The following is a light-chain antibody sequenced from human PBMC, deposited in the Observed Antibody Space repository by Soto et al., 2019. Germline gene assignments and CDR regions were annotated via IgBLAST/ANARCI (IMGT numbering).Light chain of an antibody. CDR3: SSYTSSSTRV. Sequence: QLVLTQAASVSGSPGQSITISCTGASSDFGDHKSVSWYQHHPGKAPKLIIYEVNYRPSGVSSRFSGSRSGNTASLTISGLQAEDEADYYCSSYTSSSTRVFGGGTKLTVL. V-gene: IGLV2-14*01. CDR2: EVN. CDR1: SSDFGDHKS. J-gene: IGLJ2*01.